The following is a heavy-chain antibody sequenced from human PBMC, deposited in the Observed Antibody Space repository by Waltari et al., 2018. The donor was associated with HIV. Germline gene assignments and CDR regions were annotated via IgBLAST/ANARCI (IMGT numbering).Heavy chain of an antibody. Sequence: QVQLQQWGAGLLKPSETLSLTCAVYGGSFSGYYWSWIRQPPGKGREWIGEINHSGSTNYNPTLKSRVTISVHTSKNQFSLKLSSVTAADTAVYYCARFFMVRGTEDWYFDLWGRGTLVTVSS. J-gene: IGHJ2*01. D-gene: IGHD3-10*01. V-gene: IGHV4-34*01. CDR1: GGSFSGYY. CDR3: ARFFMVRGTEDWYFDL. CDR2: INHSGST.